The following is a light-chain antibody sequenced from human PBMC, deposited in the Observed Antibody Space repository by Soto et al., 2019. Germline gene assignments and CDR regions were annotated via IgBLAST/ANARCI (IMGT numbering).Light chain of an antibody. Sequence: EIVMTQSPATLSVSPGERATLSCRASQSVSSNLAWYQQKPGQAPRLLIYGASTRATGIPARFSGSGSGTEFTLTISSLQSEDFAVYYCQKYNNPSTFGQGTKVDIK. V-gene: IGKV3-15*01. CDR2: GAS. CDR3: QKYNNPST. CDR1: QSVSSN. J-gene: IGKJ1*01.